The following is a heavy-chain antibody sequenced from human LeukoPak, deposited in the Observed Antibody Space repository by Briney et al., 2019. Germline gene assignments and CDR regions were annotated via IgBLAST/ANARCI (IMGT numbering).Heavy chain of an antibody. CDR1: GYTFTGYY. CDR3: ARDRTPWVVVVIDHDAFDI. Sequence: ASVKVSCKASGYTFTGYYMHWVRHAPGQGLEWMGWINPNSGGTNYAQKFQGRVTMTRDTSISTAYMELSRLRSDDTAVYYCARDRTPWVVVVIDHDAFDIWGQGTMVTVSS. CDR2: INPNSGGT. V-gene: IGHV1-2*02. J-gene: IGHJ3*02. D-gene: IGHD3-22*01.